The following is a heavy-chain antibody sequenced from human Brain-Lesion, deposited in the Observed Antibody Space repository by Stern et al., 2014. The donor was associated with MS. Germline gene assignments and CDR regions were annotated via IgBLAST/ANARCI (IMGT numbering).Heavy chain of an antibody. Sequence: EVQLVQSGGDLVQPGRSLRISCAGFGFTFADNAMPWVRQAPGKGLEWVAGISWNCGTIGYADSVKGRFTTSRDNAYRSLYLQMNSLRPEDTALYYCARDINGSTAYFAYWGQGTLVTVSS. V-gene: IGHV3-9*01. CDR3: ARDINGSTAYFAY. D-gene: IGHD2-2*01. J-gene: IGHJ4*02. CDR2: ISWNCGTI. CDR1: GFTFADNA.